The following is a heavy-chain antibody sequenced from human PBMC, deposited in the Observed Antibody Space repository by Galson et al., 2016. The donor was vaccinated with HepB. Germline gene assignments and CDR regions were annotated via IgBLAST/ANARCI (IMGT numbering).Heavy chain of an antibody. Sequence: SETLSLTCTVSGGSISSYYWSWIRQPPGKGLQWIGYIYYSGTTNYNPSLKSRVTISVDTSKNQFSLKLSSVTAADTAVYYCAGSGGRELLSVDYWGQGTLVTVSS. CDR2: IYYSGTT. V-gene: IGHV4-59*01. CDR1: GGSISSYY. J-gene: IGHJ4*02. D-gene: IGHD3-10*01. CDR3: AGSGGRELLSVDY.